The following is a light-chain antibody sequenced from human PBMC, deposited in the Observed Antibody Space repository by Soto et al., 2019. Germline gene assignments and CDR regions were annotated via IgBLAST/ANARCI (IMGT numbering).Light chain of an antibody. CDR1: SXDVGAYDF. CDR3: VSFTVTYSYV. J-gene: IGLJ1*01. CDR2: DVS. Sequence: QSVLTQPASVSGSPGQSITISCTGTSXDVGAYDFVPWYQHHPGKAPRLVIYDVSRRPAGASDRFSGSKSGSTASLTISTLQAEDEADYYCVSFTVTYSYVFGTGTKVTVL. V-gene: IGLV2-14*01.